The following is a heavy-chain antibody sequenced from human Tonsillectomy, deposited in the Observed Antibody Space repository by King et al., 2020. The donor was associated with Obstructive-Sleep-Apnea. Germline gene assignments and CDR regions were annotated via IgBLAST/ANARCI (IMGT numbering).Heavy chain of an antibody. CDR2: IIPIFGTA. J-gene: IGHJ3*02. CDR1: GGTFSSYA. V-gene: IGHV1-69*01. D-gene: IGHD3-22*01. Sequence: QLVQSGAEVKKPGSSVKVSCKASGGTFSSYAISWVRQAPGQGLEWMGGIIPIFGTANYAQKVQGRVTITADESTSTASMELSSLRSEDTAVYYCARAISYYDSSGYLSGGAFDIWGQGTMVTVSS. CDR3: ARAISYYDSSGYLSGGAFDI.